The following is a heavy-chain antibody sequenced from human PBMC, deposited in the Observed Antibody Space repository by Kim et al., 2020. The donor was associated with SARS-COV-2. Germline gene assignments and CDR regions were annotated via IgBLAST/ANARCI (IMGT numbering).Heavy chain of an antibody. Sequence: GGSLRLSCAASGFTFSSYGMHWVRQAPGKGLEWVAVIWYDGSNKYYADSVKGRFTISRDNSKNTLYLQMNSLRAEDTAVYYCARDSYQRPYDFWSGYYFYYYYYGMDVWGQGTTVTVSS. V-gene: IGHV3-33*01. J-gene: IGHJ6*02. D-gene: IGHD3-3*01. CDR2: IWYDGSNK. CDR3: ARDSYQRPYDFWSGYYFYYYYYGMDV. CDR1: GFTFSSYG.